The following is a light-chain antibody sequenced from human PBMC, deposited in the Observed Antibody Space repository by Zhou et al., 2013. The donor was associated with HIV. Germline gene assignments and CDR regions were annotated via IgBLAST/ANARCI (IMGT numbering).Light chain of an antibody. CDR2: DAS. J-gene: IGKJ2*01. CDR3: QQYDILPYT. CDR1: QDISNY. V-gene: IGKV1-33*01. Sequence: DIQMTQSPSSLSASVGDRVTITCQASQDISNYLNWYQQKPGKAPKLLIYDASNLETGVPSRFSGSGSGTDFTFTISSLQPEDIATYYCQQYDILPYTFGPGTEAGDQT.